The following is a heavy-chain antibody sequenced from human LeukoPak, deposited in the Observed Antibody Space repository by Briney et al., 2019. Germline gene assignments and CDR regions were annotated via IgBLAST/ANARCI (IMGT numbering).Heavy chain of an antibody. CDR2: ISGSGGST. CDR1: GFTFSSYA. Sequence: GGSLRLSCAASGFTFSSYAMSWVRQAPGKGLEWVSAISGSGGSTYYADSVKGRVTISRDNSKNTLYLQMNSLRAEDTAVYYCAKVPHYGDYVIWGQGTMVTVSS. J-gene: IGHJ3*02. D-gene: IGHD4-17*01. CDR3: AKVPHYGDYVI. V-gene: IGHV3-23*01.